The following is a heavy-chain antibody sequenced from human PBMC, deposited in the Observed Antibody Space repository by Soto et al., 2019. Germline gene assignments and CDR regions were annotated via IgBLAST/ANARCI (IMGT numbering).Heavy chain of an antibody. CDR2: ISYDSTKT. V-gene: IGHV3-30*03. CDR3: ARTRSAWSDFHYYSLDV. CDR1: GFTFNSYG. J-gene: IGHJ6*02. Sequence: VQLVESGGGVVQPGRSLRLSCAASGFTFNSYGMHWVRQGPGNGLEWVAFISYDSTKTYYADSVKGRFTISRDNSNSALYVQMNSLTGEDTAVYYCARTRSAWSDFHYYSLDVWGQGTTVTVSS. D-gene: IGHD1-26*01.